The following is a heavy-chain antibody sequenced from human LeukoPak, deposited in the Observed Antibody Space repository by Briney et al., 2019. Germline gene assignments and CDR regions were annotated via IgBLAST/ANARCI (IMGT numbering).Heavy chain of an antibody. CDR3: ARGSDSSSWYSAYYYGMDV. V-gene: IGHV4-34*01. CDR2: INHSGST. J-gene: IGHJ6*02. CDR1: GGSFSGYY. Sequence: SETLSLTCAVYGGSFSGYYWSWIRQPPGKGLEWIGEINHSGSTNYNPSLKSRVTISVDTSKSQFSLKLGSVTAADTAVYYCARGSDSSSWYSAYYYGMDVWGQGTTVTVSS. D-gene: IGHD6-13*01.